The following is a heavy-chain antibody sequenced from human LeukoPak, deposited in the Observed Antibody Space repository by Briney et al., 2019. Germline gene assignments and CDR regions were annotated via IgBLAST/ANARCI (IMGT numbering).Heavy chain of an antibody. V-gene: IGHV4-34*01. CDR3: ARARYDYVWGSYRPSCFDY. Sequence: SETLSLTCAVYGGSFSGYYWSWIRQPPGKGLEWIGEINHSGSTNYNPSLKSRVTISVDTSKNQFSLKPSSVTAADTAVYYCARARYDYVWGSYRPSCFDYWGQGTLVTVSS. D-gene: IGHD3-16*02. J-gene: IGHJ4*02. CDR2: INHSGST. CDR1: GGSFSGYY.